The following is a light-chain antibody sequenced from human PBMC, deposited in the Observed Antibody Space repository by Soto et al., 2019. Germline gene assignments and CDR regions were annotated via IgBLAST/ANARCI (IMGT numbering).Light chain of an antibody. CDR2: DVS. CDR3: SSYTSSRYV. J-gene: IGLJ1*01. Sequence: QAVVTQPASVSGSPGQSITISCTGTSSDVGGYNYVSWYQQHPGKAPKLMIYDVSNRPSGVSNRFSGSKSGNTASLTISGLQAEDEADYYCSSYTSSRYVFGTGTKLTVL. CDR1: SSDVGGYNY. V-gene: IGLV2-14*01.